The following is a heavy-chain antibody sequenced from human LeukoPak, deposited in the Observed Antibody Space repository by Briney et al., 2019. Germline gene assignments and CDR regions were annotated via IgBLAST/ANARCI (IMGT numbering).Heavy chain of an antibody. J-gene: IGHJ4*02. Sequence: GASLRLACAASGFTFSSCAMSWVRQAPGKGLEWASTLTGGGGTTYYADSGKGRFTISRHTTKNTLFLQMTSLRAEGTAVYYCARMRAYSGTSCPNFEFWGQGTLVTVSS. D-gene: IGHD1-26*01. CDR3: ARMRAYSGTSCPNFEF. CDR1: GFTFSSCA. CDR2: LTGGGGTT. V-gene: IGHV3-23*01.